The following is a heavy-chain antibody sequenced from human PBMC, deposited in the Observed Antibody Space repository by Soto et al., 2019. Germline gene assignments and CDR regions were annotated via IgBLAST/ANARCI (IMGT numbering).Heavy chain of an antibody. CDR3: AKNPGYYYDSTGYHFDY. V-gene: IGHV3-23*01. CDR2: ISYGGGTT. J-gene: IGHJ4*02. D-gene: IGHD3-22*01. CDR1: GFTFSNSC. Sequence: SLXLSCSASGFTFSNSCMNWARQAPGKGLEWVSAISYGGGTTYYADSVKGRFTISRDNSKNTLYLQMNSLRAEDTAVYYCAKNPGYYYDSTGYHFDYWGQGTLV.